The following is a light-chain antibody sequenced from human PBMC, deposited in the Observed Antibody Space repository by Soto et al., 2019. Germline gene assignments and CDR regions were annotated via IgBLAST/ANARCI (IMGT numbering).Light chain of an antibody. J-gene: IGKJ5*01. CDR1: RTIDNY. V-gene: IGKV1-39*01. CDR2: ATS. CDR3: QQSYNTPIT. Sequence: DIQMTQSPSSLSASVGDRVTITCRASRTIDNYLNWYQQKPGRAPELLVYATSSLQSGVPSRFTGGGSGTHFTLTISGLQPEDFATYFCQQSYNTPITFGQGTRLAIK.